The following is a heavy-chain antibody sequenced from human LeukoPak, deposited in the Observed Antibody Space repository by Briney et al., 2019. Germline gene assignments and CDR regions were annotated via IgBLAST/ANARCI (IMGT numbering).Heavy chain of an antibody. CDR1: GYTFTSHD. J-gene: IGHJ4*02. V-gene: IGHV1-8*01. CDR3: ARDQEAFDY. CDR2: MSPNSGDT. Sequence: GASVKVSCKASGYTFTSHDINWVRQATGQGLEWMGWMSPNSGDTGYAQKFQGRVTMTSDSSISTAYMELSSLRSEDTAVYYCARDQEAFDYWGQGTLVTVSS.